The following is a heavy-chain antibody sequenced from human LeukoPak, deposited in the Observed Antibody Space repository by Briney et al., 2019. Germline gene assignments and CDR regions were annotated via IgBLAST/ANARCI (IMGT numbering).Heavy chain of an antibody. Sequence: SVKVSCKASGGTFSSYAISWVRQAPGQGLEWMGGIIPIFGTANYAQKFQGRVTITADESTSTAYMELSSLRSEDTAVYYCARDWDCSSTSCQGDYWGQGTLVTVSS. V-gene: IGHV1-69*01. CDR3: ARDWDCSSTSCQGDY. CDR1: GGTFSSYA. J-gene: IGHJ4*02. D-gene: IGHD2-2*01. CDR2: IIPIFGTA.